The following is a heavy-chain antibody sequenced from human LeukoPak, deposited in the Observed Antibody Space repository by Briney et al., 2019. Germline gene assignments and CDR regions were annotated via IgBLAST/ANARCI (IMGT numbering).Heavy chain of an antibody. Sequence: GGSLRLSCAASGFTFNSYWMSWVRQAPGKGLEWLATIKNDGSEKSYVDSVKGRFTISRDNAKNSLFLQMSGLRAEDTAVYFCATADWFSFDFWGQGTLVTVSS. CDR1: GFTFNSYW. CDR3: ATADWFSFDF. CDR2: IKNDGSEK. V-gene: IGHV3-7*04. J-gene: IGHJ4*02. D-gene: IGHD3-9*01.